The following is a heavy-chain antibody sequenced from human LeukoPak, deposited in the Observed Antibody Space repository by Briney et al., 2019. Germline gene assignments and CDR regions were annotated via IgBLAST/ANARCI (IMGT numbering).Heavy chain of an antibody. CDR1: GFTFNDYS. CDR2: ISESSITI. V-gene: IGHV3-48*02. CDR3: ARRFDS. J-gene: IGHJ4*02. Sequence: GGSLRLSCAASGFTFNDYSMNWVRQAPGKGLEWVSYISESSITISYGDSVRGRFTISRDNAKNSINLQMNSLRDEDTAVYYCARRFDSWGQGTLVTVSS.